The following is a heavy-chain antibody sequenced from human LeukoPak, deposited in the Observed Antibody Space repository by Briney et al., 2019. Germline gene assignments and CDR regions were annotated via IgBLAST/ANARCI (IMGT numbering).Heavy chain of an antibody. Sequence: SETLSLTCTVSGGSISSYYWSWIRQPPGKGLEWIGYIYYSGSTNYNPSLKSRVTISVDTSKNQFSLKLSSVTAADTAVYYCARDWRAYYYDSSGYSNDAFDIWGQGTMVTVSS. CDR3: ARDWRAYYYDSSGYSNDAFDI. CDR1: GGSISSYY. D-gene: IGHD3-22*01. V-gene: IGHV4-59*01. CDR2: IYYSGST. J-gene: IGHJ3*02.